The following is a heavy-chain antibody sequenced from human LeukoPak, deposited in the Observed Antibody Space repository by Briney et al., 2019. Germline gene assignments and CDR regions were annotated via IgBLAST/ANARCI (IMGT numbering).Heavy chain of an antibody. J-gene: IGHJ4*02. V-gene: IGHV3-21*01. CDR2: ISSSSSYI. CDR3: ARDQSTSCPLDY. CDR1: GFTFSSYS. Sequence: PGGSLRLSCAASGFTFSSYSMNWVRQAPGKGLEWVSSISSSSSYIYYADSVKGRFTISRDNAKNSLYLQMNSLRAEDTAVYYCARDQSTSCPLDYWGQGTLVTVSS. D-gene: IGHD2-2*01.